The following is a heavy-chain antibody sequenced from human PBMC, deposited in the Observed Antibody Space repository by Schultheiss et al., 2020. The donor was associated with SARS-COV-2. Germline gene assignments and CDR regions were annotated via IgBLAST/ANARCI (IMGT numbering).Heavy chain of an antibody. V-gene: IGHV4-34*01. CDR1: GGSFSGYY. J-gene: IGHJ4*02. Sequence: SETLSLTCAVYGGSFSGYYWSWIRQPPGKGLEWIGEINHSGSTNYNPSLKSRVTISVDTSKNQFSLKLSSVTAADTAVYYCARDFEDIVVVPAAIGYPSDYWGQGTLVTVSS. CDR2: INHSGST. D-gene: IGHD2-2*02. CDR3: ARDFEDIVVVPAAIGYPSDY.